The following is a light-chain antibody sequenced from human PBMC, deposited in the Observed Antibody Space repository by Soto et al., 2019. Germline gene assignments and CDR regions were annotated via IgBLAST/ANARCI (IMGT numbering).Light chain of an antibody. CDR1: QSISNW. V-gene: IGKV1-5*03. CDR3: QQYNSYST. J-gene: IGKJ1*01. Sequence: IQMTQSPSTLSASVGDSVTITCRASQSISNWFAWYQQKPGKAPKLLIYDASSLERGVPSRCSGSGSGTEFILTISGLQPDDFATYYCQQYNSYSTFGPGTKVDIK. CDR2: DAS.